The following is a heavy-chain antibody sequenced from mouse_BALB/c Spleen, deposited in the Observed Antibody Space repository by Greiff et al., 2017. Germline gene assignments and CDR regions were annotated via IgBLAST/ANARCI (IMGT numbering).Heavy chain of an antibody. CDR3: ARDGVTTVVADFAY. CDR1: GFTFSDYY. CDR2: ISDGGSYT. V-gene: IGHV5-4*02. D-gene: IGHD1-1*01. Sequence: EVHLVESGGGLVKPGGSLKLSCAASGFTFSDYYMYWVRQTPEKRLEWVATISDGGSYTYYPDSVKGRFTISRDNAKNNLYLQMSSLKSEDTAMYYCARDGVTTVVADFAYWGQGTLVTVSA. J-gene: IGHJ3*01.